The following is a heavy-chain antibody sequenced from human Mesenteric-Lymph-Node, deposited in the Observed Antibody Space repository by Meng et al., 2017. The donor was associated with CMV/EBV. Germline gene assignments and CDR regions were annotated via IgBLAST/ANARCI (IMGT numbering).Heavy chain of an antibody. V-gene: IGHV3-48*03. J-gene: IGHJ6*02. CDR3: ARGGRGNYYYYYGMDV. Sequence: GGSLRLSCAASGFTFSTYEINWVRQAPDKGLEWVSYITGSSSTIYYADSVKGRFTISRDNAKNSVYLQMNSLRTEDTAVYYCARGGRGNYYYYYGMDVWGQGTTVTVSS. CDR2: ITGSSSTI. CDR1: GFTFSTYE. D-gene: IGHD3-16*01.